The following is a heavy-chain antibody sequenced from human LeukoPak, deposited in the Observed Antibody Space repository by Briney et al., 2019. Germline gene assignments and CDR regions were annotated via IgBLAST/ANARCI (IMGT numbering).Heavy chain of an antibody. CDR3: ASTHYDFWSGYPGNWFDP. J-gene: IGHJ5*02. CDR2: INHSRST. V-gene: IGHV4-34*01. CDR1: GGSFSGYY. Sequence: SETLSLTCAVYGGSFSGYYWSWIRQPPGKGLEWIGEINHSRSTNYNPSLKSRVTISVDTSKNQFSLKLSSVTAADTAVYYCASTHYDFWSGYPGNWFDPWGQGTLVTVSS. D-gene: IGHD3-3*01.